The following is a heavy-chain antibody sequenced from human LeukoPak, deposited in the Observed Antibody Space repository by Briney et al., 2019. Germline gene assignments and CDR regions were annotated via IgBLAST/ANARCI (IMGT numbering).Heavy chain of an antibody. CDR1: GFTFSAFG. CDR3: AKLVDTGLATGY. V-gene: IGHV3-23*01. Sequence: GGSLRLSCAASGFTFSAFGMNWVRQAPGKGLEWVSTITKSGDSTYYVDSVKGRFTISRDNSKNTLYLQMSSLRAEDTAMYYCAKLVDTGLATGYWGQGTLVTVSS. D-gene: IGHD5-18*01. J-gene: IGHJ4*02. CDR2: ITKSGDST.